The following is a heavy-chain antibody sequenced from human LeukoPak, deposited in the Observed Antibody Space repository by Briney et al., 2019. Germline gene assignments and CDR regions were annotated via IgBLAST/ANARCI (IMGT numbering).Heavy chain of an antibody. D-gene: IGHD5-12*01. Sequence: GESLQISCKGSGYSFTSYWIGWVRQVPGKGLEWMGIIYPGDSDTRYSPSFQGQVTISADKSISTAYLQWSSLKASDTAMYYCARHVEPDYSGYGVYTIVGYYFDYWGQGTLVTVSS. CDR2: IYPGDSDT. CDR1: GYSFTSYW. CDR3: ARHVEPDYSGYGVYTIVGYYFDY. V-gene: IGHV5-51*01. J-gene: IGHJ4*02.